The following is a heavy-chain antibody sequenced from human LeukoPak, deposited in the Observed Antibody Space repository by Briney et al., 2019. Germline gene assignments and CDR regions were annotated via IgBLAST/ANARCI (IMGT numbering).Heavy chain of an antibody. CDR3: ASRGAARAAGDFDY. CDR2: IYYSGST. Sequence: PSETLSLTCTVSGGSISSGDYYWSWIRQPPGKGLEWIGYIYYSGSTYYNPSLKSRVTISVDTSKNQFSLKLSSVTAADTAVYYCASRGAARAAGDFDYWGQGTLVTVSS. V-gene: IGHV4-30-4*01. J-gene: IGHJ4*02. CDR1: GGSISSGDYY. D-gene: IGHD6-13*01.